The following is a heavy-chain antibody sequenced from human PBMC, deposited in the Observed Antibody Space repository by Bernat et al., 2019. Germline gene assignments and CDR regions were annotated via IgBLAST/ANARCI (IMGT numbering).Heavy chain of an antibody. Sequence: QVQLVESGGGVVQPGRSLRLSCAASGFTFSSYGMHWVRQAPGKGLEWVAVISYDGSIEYYADSVKGRFTISRDNSKNTLYLQMNSLRAEDTAVYYCAKAHYDFWSGYYSYYGMDVWGQGTTVTVSS. CDR2: ISYDGSIE. J-gene: IGHJ6*02. CDR3: AKAHYDFWSGYYSYYGMDV. CDR1: GFTFSSYG. V-gene: IGHV3-30*18. D-gene: IGHD3-3*01.